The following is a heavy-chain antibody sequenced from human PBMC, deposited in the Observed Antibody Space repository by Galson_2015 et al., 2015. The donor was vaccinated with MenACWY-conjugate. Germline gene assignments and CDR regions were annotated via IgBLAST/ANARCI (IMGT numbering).Heavy chain of an antibody. D-gene: IGHD1-26*01. CDR2: INPGGSST. Sequence: SLRLSCAASGFIFNTYWMHWVRQAPGKGLVWVSRINPGGSSTTYADSVKDRFTISRDHAKNTLYLQMNSLRPEDTAVFYCAKTRGASFYFDSWGQGTLVTVSS. V-gene: IGHV3-74*01. CDR3: AKTRGASFYFDS. J-gene: IGHJ4*02. CDR1: GFIFNTYW.